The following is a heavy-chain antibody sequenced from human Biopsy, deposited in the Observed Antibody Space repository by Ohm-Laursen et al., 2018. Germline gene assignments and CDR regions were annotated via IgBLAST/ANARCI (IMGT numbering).Heavy chain of an antibody. J-gene: IGHJ4*02. CDR2: FAPENGRV. D-gene: IGHD1-1*01. V-gene: IGHV1-24*01. Sequence: ASVKVSCKVSGYSLTELSMHWVRQAPGQGLEWMGGFAPENGRVVYSQKFQGRATMTEDTSTSTAYMEVWRLRSDDTAVYYCAADINVWNVNYWGQGTQVIVSS. CDR3: AADINVWNVNY. CDR1: GYSLTELS.